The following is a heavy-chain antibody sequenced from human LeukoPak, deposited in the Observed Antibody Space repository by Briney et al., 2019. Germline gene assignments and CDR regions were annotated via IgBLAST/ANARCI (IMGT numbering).Heavy chain of an antibody. CDR1: GGSISSYY. CDR3: ARVSYDSSGYYYGPFDY. J-gene: IGHJ4*02. V-gene: IGHV4-59*01. Sequence: PSETLSLTCTVSGGSISSYYWSWIRQPPGKGLEWIGYFYYSGSTNYNPSLKSRVTISVDTSKKQFSLKLSSVTAADTAVYYCARVSYDSSGYYYGPFDYWGQGTLVTVSS. D-gene: IGHD3-22*01. CDR2: FYYSGST.